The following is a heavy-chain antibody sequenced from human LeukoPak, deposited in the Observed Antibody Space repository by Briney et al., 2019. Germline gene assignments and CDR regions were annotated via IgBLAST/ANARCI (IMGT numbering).Heavy chain of an antibody. D-gene: IGHD3-22*01. CDR1: GFTFSTYS. CDR2: INSGSSYI. Sequence: KTGGSLRLCCAASGFTFSTYSMNWVRQAPGKGLGWVSSINSGSSYINYADSVRGRFTISRDNAKNSLYLQMNSLRAEDTAVYYCARTYYYDNSAVFGHWGQGALVTVSS. J-gene: IGHJ4*02. V-gene: IGHV3-21*01. CDR3: ARTYYYDNSAVFGH.